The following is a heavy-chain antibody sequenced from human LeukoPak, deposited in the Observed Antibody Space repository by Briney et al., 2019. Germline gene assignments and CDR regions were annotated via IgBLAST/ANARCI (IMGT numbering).Heavy chain of an antibody. J-gene: IGHJ4*02. CDR1: GGSISSSSYY. Sequence: PSETLSLTCTVSGGSISSSSYYWGWIRQPPGKGLEWIGSIYYSGSTYYNPSLKSRVTISVDTSKNQFSLKLSSVTAADTAVYYCAIGLEDFDYWGQGTLVTVSS. V-gene: IGHV4-39*01. CDR2: IYYSGST. CDR3: AIGLEDFDY. D-gene: IGHD3-16*01.